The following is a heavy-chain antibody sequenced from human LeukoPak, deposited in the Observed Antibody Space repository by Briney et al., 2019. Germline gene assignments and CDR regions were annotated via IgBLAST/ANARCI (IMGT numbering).Heavy chain of an antibody. J-gene: IGHJ6*03. D-gene: IGHD5-18*01. V-gene: IGHV1-18*04. CDR3: ARGRADTAMVYYYYYMDV. CDR2: ISAYNGNT. CDR1: GYTFTGYY. Sequence: ASVKVSCKASGYTFTGYYMHWVRQAPGQGLEWMGWISAYNGNTNYAQKLQGRVTMTTDTSTSTAYMELRSLRSDDTAVYYCARGRADTAMVYYYYYMDVWGKGTTVTVSS.